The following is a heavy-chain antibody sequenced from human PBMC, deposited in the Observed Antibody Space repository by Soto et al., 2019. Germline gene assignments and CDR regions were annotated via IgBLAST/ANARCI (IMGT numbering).Heavy chain of an antibody. V-gene: IGHV4-34*01. D-gene: IGHD1-26*01. J-gene: IGHJ4*02. Sequence: QVQLQQWGAGLLKPSETLSLTCAVYGGSFSGYYWSWIRQPPGKGLEWIGEINHSGSTNYNPSLKSRVTISVDTSKNQISLKLSSVTAADTAVYYCARSGEGAGFDYWGQGTLVTVSS. CDR2: INHSGST. CDR1: GGSFSGYY. CDR3: ARSGEGAGFDY.